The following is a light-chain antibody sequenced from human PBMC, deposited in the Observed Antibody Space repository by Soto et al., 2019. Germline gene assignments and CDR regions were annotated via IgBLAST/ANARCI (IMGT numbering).Light chain of an antibody. CDR1: QSIDSW. V-gene: IGKV1-5*03. CDR2: KAS. CDR3: QQYRT. Sequence: DIQMTQSPSTMSASVGDRVTITCRASQSIDSWLAWYQQKPGKAPKFLMYKASNLESGVPSRFSGSGSGTDFTLTISRLEPEDFAVYYCQQYRTFGQGTKVDIK. J-gene: IGKJ1*01.